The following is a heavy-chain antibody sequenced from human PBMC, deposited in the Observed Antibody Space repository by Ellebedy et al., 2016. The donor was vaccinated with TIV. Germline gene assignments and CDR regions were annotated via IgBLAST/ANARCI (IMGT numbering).Heavy chain of an antibody. CDR2: IYSGGNT. CDR3: AKAGYGSGNFYTQNFDS. Sequence: GESLKISCAASGFTVSGIYMSWVRQAPGKEPECVSVIYSGGNTYYADSVKGRFTISRDISSNTVYLQMNSLRTEDTAVYYCAKAGYGSGNFYTQNFDSWGQGTLVTVSA. CDR1: GFTVSGIY. V-gene: IGHV3-53*01. D-gene: IGHD3-10*01. J-gene: IGHJ4*02.